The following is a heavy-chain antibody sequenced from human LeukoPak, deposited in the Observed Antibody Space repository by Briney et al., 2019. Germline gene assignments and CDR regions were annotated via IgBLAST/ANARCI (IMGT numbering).Heavy chain of an antibody. Sequence: SETLTLTCAVYGGSFSGYYWSWIRQPPGKGLEWIGEINHSGSTNYNPSLKSRVTISVDTSMNQLSLKLSSVTAADTAVYYCARDVYGSGSDTFDYWGQGTLVTVSS. J-gene: IGHJ4*02. CDR1: GGSFSGYY. CDR2: INHSGST. V-gene: IGHV4-34*01. CDR3: ARDVYGSGSDTFDY. D-gene: IGHD3-10*01.